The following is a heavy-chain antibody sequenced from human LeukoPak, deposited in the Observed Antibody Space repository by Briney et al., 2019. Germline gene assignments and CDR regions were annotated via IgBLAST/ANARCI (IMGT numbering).Heavy chain of an antibody. CDR3: AKGAYYHGSGRYFDY. V-gene: IGHV3-23*01. CDR1: GFTFSSYA. CDR2: ISGSGGAA. D-gene: IGHD3-10*01. J-gene: IGHJ4*02. Sequence: GGSLRLSCAASGFTFSSYAMNWVRQAPGKGLEWVSAISGSGGAAYYADSVKGRFTMSRDNSKNTLYLQMNSLRAEDTAVYYCAKGAYYHGSGRYFDYWGQGTLVTVSS.